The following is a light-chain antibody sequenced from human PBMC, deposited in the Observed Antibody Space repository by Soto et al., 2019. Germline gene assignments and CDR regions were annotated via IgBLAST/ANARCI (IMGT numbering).Light chain of an antibody. J-gene: IGKJ2*01. CDR1: QSISTW. CDR2: GAS. CDR3: QQYNFYPYT. V-gene: IGKV1-5*01. Sequence: DIQMTQSPSTLSASVGDRFTITCRARQSISTWLAWYHQKPGQAPKLLIFGASSLQSGVPSRFSGSGSGTEFSLTISSLQPDDFATYYCQQYNFYPYTFGEGTKLEIK.